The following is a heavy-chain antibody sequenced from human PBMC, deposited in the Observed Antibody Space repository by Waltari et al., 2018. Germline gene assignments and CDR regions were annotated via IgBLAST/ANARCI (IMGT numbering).Heavy chain of an antibody. D-gene: IGHD1-20*01. Sequence: QVQLQESGPGLVKPSGTLSLTCAVSGGSISSTNWWTWFLQPPGKGLEWIGEISHTGSTYHNFSLSSRVTLSVDTSKHQFSPTLSSVTAADTAVYYCASARYFGSLFAWFDPWGQGTLVNVSS. CDR2: ISHTGST. V-gene: IGHV4-4*02. CDR3: ASARYFGSLFAWFDP. J-gene: IGHJ5*02. CDR1: GGSISSTNW.